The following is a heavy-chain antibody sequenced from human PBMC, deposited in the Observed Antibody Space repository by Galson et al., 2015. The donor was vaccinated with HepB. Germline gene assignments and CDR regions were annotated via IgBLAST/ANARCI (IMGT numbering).Heavy chain of an antibody. CDR1: GYTLSTYD. CDR3: ASDGLTASFGAYDY. V-gene: IGHV1-18*04. D-gene: IGHD2-21*01. CDR2: ISAYNGNT. J-gene: IGHJ4*02. Sequence: SVKVSCKASGYTLSTYDISWVRQAPGQGLEWMGWISAYNGNTNYAQKLQGRVTMTTDTSTSTAYMELRSLRSDDTAVYYCASDGLTASFGAYDYWGQGTLVTVSS.